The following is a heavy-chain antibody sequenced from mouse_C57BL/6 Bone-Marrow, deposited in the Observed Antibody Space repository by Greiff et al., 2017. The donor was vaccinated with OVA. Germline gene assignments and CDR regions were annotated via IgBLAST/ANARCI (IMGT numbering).Heavy chain of an antibody. V-gene: IGHV1-80*01. D-gene: IGHD1-1*01. Sequence: QVQLQQSGAELVKPGASVKISCKASGYAFSSYWMNWVKQRPGKGLEWIGQIYPGDGDTNYNGKFKGKATLTADKSSSTAYMQLSSLTSEDSAVYFCAREGLYGSSSYYFDYWGQGTTLTVSS. CDR2: IYPGDGDT. CDR1: GYAFSSYW. CDR3: AREGLYGSSSYYFDY. J-gene: IGHJ2*01.